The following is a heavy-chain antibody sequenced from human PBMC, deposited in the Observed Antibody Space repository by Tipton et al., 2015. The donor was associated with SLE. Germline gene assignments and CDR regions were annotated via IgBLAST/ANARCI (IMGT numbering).Heavy chain of an antibody. Sequence: SLRLSCAASGFTFSSYAMHWVRQAPGKGLEWVAFIRYDGSNKYYADSVKGRFTISRDNSKNTLYLQMNSLRAEDTAVYYCAKVHNSGSYSSDYWGQGTLVTVSS. CDR3: AKVHNSGSYSSDY. CDR1: GFTFSSYA. CDR2: IRYDGSNK. J-gene: IGHJ4*02. V-gene: IGHV3-30*02. D-gene: IGHD1-26*01.